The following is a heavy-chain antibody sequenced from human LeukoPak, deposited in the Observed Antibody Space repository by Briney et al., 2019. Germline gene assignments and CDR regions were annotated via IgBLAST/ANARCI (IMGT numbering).Heavy chain of an antibody. V-gene: IGHV1-69*05. CDR1: GGTFSSYA. CDR3: ARGYYGGPTDY. Sequence: SVKVSCKASGGTFSSYAISWVRQAPGQGLEWMGRIIPIFGTANYAQKFQGRVTITTDGYTSTAYMELSSLRSEDTAVYYCARGYYGGPTDYWGQGTLVTVSS. D-gene: IGHD3-10*01. CDR2: IIPIFGTA. J-gene: IGHJ4*02.